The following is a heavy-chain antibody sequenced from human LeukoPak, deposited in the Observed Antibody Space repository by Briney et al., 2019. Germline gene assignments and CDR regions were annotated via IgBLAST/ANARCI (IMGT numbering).Heavy chain of an antibody. CDR3: ARVGDYYDSSGT. J-gene: IGHJ5*02. Sequence: GGSLRLSCEASAFSFSSYSMNWVRQAPGKGLEWVSYIGGSGSTRYYADSVKGRFTISRDNAENSLYLQMNSLRDEDTAVYYCARVGDYYDSSGTWGQGTLVTVSS. V-gene: IGHV3-48*02. CDR2: IGGSGSTR. D-gene: IGHD3-22*01. CDR1: AFSFSSYS.